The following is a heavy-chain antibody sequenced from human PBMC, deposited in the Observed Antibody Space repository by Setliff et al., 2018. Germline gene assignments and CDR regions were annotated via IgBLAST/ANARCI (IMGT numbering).Heavy chain of an antibody. CDR2: IYHGGPT. D-gene: IGHD3-3*01. CDR3: ARRETYYNFWSGYYAY. V-gene: IGHV4-4*02. J-gene: IGHJ4*02. CDR1: GGPVSSTNW. Sequence: SETLSLTCVVSGGPVSSTNWWTWVRQSPGKGLEWIGEIYHGGPTNYNPSLKSRVTISVDTSKNQFSLKLSSVTAADTAVYYCARRETYYNFWSGYYAYWGQGTLVTVSS.